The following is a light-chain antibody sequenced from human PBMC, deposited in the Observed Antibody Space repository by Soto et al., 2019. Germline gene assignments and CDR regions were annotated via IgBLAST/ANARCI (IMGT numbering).Light chain of an antibody. J-gene: IGKJ1*01. CDR3: QQYNKWPRT. CDR1: QSVSSN. Sequence: MMTPSPATWTVSPWARAPLSCRASQSVSSNLAWYQQKPGQAPRLLIYGASARATGIPAKFSGSGSGTEFTLTISSLQSEDFAVYYCQQYNKWPRTFGQGTKVDIK. CDR2: GAS. V-gene: IGKV3D-15*01.